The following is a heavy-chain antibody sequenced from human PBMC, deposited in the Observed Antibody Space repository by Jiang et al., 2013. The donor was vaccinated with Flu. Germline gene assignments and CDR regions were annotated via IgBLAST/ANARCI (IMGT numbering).Heavy chain of an antibody. J-gene: IGHJ4*02. CDR2: IYWDDDE. CDR3: AHITRYCYGGRCYGGFDC. V-gene: IGHV2-5*02. Sequence: LTLTCTFSGFSLTTTGAGVGWIRQPPGKALEWLALIYWDDDERYSPSLRSRLTITKDTSKNQVVLTVTNMDPADTATYYCAHITRYCYGGRCYGGFDCWGQGTLVTVSS. D-gene: IGHD2-15*01. CDR1: GFSLTTTGAG.